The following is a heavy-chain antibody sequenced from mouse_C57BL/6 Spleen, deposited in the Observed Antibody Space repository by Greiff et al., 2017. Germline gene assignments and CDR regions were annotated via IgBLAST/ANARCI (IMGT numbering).Heavy chain of an antibody. CDR2: ISNVVYCI. D-gene: IGHD1-1*02. V-gene: IGHV5-15*01. CDR1: GFTFSDYG. Sequence: EVKVVESGGGLVQPGGSLKLSCAASGFTFSDYGMAWVRQAPRKGLEWVAYISNVVYCIYYADTVTGRFTISRENAKNTLYLEMSSLRSEDTAMYYCARDGGVSYSYFAYWGQGTTLTVSA. CDR3: ARDGGVSYSYFAY. J-gene: IGHJ2*01.